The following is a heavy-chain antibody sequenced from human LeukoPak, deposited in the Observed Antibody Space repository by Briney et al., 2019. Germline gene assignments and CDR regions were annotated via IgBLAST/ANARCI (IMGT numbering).Heavy chain of an antibody. Sequence: SVKVSCKASGYTFTAYYLHWVRQAPGQGLEWMGYIYPKSSDTNYAQNFQGRVTMTMDTSISTVYMELSRLASDDTAVYYCARDEAAAKTNALDIWGQGTKVTVSS. CDR2: IYPKSSDT. CDR1: GYTFTAYY. D-gene: IGHD6-13*01. V-gene: IGHV1-2*02. J-gene: IGHJ3*02. CDR3: ARDEAAAKTNALDI.